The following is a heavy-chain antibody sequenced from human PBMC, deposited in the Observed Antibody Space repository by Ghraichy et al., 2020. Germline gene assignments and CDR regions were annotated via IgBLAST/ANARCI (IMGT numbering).Heavy chain of an antibody. CDR2: IYYSGST. Sequence: SETPSLTCTVSGGSISSYYWSWIRQPPGKGLEWIGYIYYSGSTNYNPSLKSRVTISVDTSKNQFSLKLSSVTAADTAVYYCARVDSSSWYPNWFDPWGQGTLVTVSS. CDR1: GGSISSYY. D-gene: IGHD6-13*01. CDR3: ARVDSSSWYPNWFDP. J-gene: IGHJ5*02. V-gene: IGHV4-59*01.